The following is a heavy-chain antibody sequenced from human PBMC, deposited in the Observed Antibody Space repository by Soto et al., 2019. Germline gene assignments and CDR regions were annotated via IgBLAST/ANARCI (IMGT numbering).Heavy chain of an antibody. Sequence: GESLKISWKVSGYSFTSYWIGCVRQMPGKGLEWMGIIYPGDSDTRYSPSFQGRVTISADKSISTAYLQWSRLKASDTAMYYCASSGVVGATNYYYGMDVWGQGTTVTVS. D-gene: IGHD1-26*01. CDR1: GYSFTSYW. CDR3: ASSGVVGATNYYYGMDV. J-gene: IGHJ6*02. V-gene: IGHV5-51*01. CDR2: IYPGDSDT.